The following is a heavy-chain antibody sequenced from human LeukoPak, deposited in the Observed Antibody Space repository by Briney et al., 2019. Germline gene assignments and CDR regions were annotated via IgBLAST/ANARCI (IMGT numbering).Heavy chain of an antibody. CDR3: ARQFYVWGSYVDY. CDR1: GGSFSGYY. J-gene: IGHJ4*02. CDR2: INHSGST. D-gene: IGHD3-16*01. Sequence: SETLSLTCAVYGGSFSGYYWSWLRQPPGKGLEWIGEINHSGSTNYNPSLKSRVTISVDTSKNQFSLKLSSVTAADTAVYYCARQFYVWGSYVDYWGQGTLVTVSS. V-gene: IGHV4-34*01.